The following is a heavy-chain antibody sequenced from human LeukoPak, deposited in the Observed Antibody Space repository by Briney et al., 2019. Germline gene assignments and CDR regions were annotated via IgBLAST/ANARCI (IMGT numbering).Heavy chain of an antibody. V-gene: IGHV1-2*02. J-gene: IGHJ3*02. CDR2: INPNSGGT. D-gene: IGHD3-22*01. CDR3: ARVVYYDKNAFDI. CDR1: GYTFTGYY. Sequence: VASVKVSCKASGYTFTGYYMHWVRQAPGQGLEWMGWINPNSGGTNYAQKFQGRVTMTRDTSISTTYTELSRLRSDDTAVYYCARVVYYDKNAFDIWGQGTMVTVSS.